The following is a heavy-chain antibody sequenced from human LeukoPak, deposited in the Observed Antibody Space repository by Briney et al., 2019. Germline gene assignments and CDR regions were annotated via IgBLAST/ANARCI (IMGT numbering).Heavy chain of an antibody. CDR3: ARDKDYFDSGGAFDI. D-gene: IGHD3-22*01. Sequence: SETLSLTCTVSGGSISSYYWSWIRQPPGKGLEWIGYIYYSGSTNYHPSLKSRVTMSVDTSKNQFSLKLSSVTAADTAVYYCARDKDYFDSGGAFDIWGQGTMVTVSS. CDR1: GGSISSYY. J-gene: IGHJ3*02. CDR2: IYYSGST. V-gene: IGHV4-59*01.